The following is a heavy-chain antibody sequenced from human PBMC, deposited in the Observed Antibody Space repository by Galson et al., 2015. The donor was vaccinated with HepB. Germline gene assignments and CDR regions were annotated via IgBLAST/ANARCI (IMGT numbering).Heavy chain of an antibody. CDR2: ISYDGSNK. CDR3: AREGTMIVFLGGGAFDI. Sequence: SLRLSCAASGFTFSSYAMHWVCQAPGKGLEWVAVISYDGSNKYYADSVKGRFTISRDNSKNTLYLQMNSLRAEDTAVYYCAREGTMIVFLGGGAFDIWGQGTMVTVSS. D-gene: IGHD3-22*01. J-gene: IGHJ3*02. V-gene: IGHV3-30*04. CDR1: GFTFSSYA.